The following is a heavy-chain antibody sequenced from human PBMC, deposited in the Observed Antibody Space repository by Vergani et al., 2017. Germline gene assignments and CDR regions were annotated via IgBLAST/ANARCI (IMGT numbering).Heavy chain of an antibody. CDR1: GFTFSSYW. CDR3: ARGWDDGDFRWGPPFDY. D-gene: IGHD4-17*01. V-gene: IGHV3-7*01. J-gene: IGHJ4*02. Sequence: EVQLLESGGGLVQPGGSLRLSCAASGFTFSSYWLSWVRQAPGKGLEWVANIKQDGSEKHYVDSVKGRFTISRDNAKNSLYLQMNSLRAEDTAVYYCARGWDDGDFRWGPPFDYWGQGTLVTVSS. CDR2: IKQDGSEK.